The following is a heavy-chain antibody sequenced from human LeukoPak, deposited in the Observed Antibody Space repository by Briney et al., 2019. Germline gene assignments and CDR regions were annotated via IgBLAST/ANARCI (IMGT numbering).Heavy chain of an antibody. CDR2: ISSGGSAI. D-gene: IGHD2-15*01. V-gene: IGHV3-48*01. Sequence: PGGSLRLSCAASGFLLSSYSINWVRQAPGKGLEWVSYISSGGSAIYYVDSVKGRFTVSRDNAKNSLFLQMNSPRAEDTAVYYCVRVKGSYFDYWGQGALVTVSS. CDR1: GFLLSSYS. CDR3: VRVKGSYFDY. J-gene: IGHJ4*02.